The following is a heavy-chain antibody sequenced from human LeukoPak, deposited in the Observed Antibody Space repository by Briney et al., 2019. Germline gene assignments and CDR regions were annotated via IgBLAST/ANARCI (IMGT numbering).Heavy chain of an antibody. CDR2: INHSGSI. J-gene: IGHJ4*02. CDR1: GGSFSGYS. CDR3: ARHQGSSSSEFDY. D-gene: IGHD6-6*01. V-gene: IGHV4-34*01. Sequence: SETLSLTCAVYGGSFSGYSWSWVRQPPGKGLEWIGEINHSGSINYNPSLKSRVTISEDTSKRQFSLRLSSVTAADTAVYYCARHQGSSSSEFDYWGQGTLVTVSS.